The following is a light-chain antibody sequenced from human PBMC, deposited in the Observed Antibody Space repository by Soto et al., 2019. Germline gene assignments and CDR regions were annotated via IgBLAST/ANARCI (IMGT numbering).Light chain of an antibody. J-gene: IGKJ1*01. CDR1: QSVSSN. CDR2: VAS. CDR3: QQYNSCPRT. V-gene: IGKV3D-15*01. Sequence: EIVLTQSPATLSVSPGERATLSCRASQSVSSNLAWYQQKPGQAPRLLIYVASTRATGSPARFSGSGCGTEFTLTISSLQADEVFVEYCQQYNSCPRTFGQGTKVDIK.